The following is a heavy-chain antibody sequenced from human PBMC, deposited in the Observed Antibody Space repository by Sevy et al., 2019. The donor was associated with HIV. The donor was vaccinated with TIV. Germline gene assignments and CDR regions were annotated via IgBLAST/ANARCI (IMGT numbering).Heavy chain of an antibody. V-gene: IGHV3-21*01. CDR3: ARDMAHLPIAVAGNFYYYYGMDV. J-gene: IGHJ6*02. Sequence: GGSLRLSCAASGFTFSSYSMNWVRQAPGKGLEWVSSISGLSNYIYYADSVKGRFTISRDNSKNTLYLQMNSLRAEDTAVYYCARDMAHLPIAVAGNFYYYYGMDVWGQGTTVTVSS. CDR1: GFTFSSYS. CDR2: ISGLSNYI. D-gene: IGHD6-19*01.